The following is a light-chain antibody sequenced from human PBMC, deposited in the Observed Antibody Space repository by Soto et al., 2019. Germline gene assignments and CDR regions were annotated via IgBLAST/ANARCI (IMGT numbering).Light chain of an antibody. CDR1: SSDVGGYNY. V-gene: IGLV2-14*01. Sequence: HSALTQPASVSGSPGQWTTISCSGTSSDVGGYNYVSWYQQHPGKAPKLVIYEVSNRPSGVSNRFSGSKFGDTASLTISGLQAEDEADYYCSSYTSRSTWVFGGGTKLTVL. CDR3: SSYTSRSTWV. CDR2: EVS. J-gene: IGLJ3*02.